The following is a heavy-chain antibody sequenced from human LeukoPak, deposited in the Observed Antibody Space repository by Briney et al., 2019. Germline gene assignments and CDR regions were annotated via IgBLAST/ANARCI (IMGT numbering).Heavy chain of an antibody. J-gene: IGHJ4*02. D-gene: IGHD7-27*01. V-gene: IGHV3-7*03. Sequence: PGGSLRLSCATSGFTFSSYWMTWVRQAPGKGLEWVANIKQDGSEKYYVDSVKGRFTISRDNPKNSLYLQMNSLRAEDMAVYYCARPLGKGQDYWGQGTLVTVSS. CDR2: IKQDGSEK. CDR3: ARPLGKGQDY. CDR1: GFTFSSYW.